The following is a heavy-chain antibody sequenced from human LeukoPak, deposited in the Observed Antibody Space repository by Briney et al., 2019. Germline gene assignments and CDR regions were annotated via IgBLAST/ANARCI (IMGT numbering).Heavy chain of an antibody. Sequence: SETLSLTCTVSGYSISSGYYWGWIRQPPGKGLEWIGSIYHSGSTYYNPSLKSRVTISVDTSKNQFSLKLSSVTAADTAVYYCAREWLLGPGIDHWGQGTLVTVSS. CDR3: AREWLLGPGIDH. V-gene: IGHV4-38-2*02. J-gene: IGHJ4*02. D-gene: IGHD3-22*01. CDR2: IYHSGST. CDR1: GYSISSGYY.